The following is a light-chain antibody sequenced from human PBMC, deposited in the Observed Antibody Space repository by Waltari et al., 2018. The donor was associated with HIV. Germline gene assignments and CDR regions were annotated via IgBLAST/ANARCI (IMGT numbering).Light chain of an antibody. Sequence: DIAMTQSPESLTLALGERATITCKSSQNIIYSAKSKSYLAWYQQRAGQSPTLLIYWASTRNSVVPERFSGSRSGTDFTLTINSLQAEDVAVYYCQQYYSIPYTFGQGTKLGIE. J-gene: IGKJ2*01. CDR3: QQYYSIPYT. CDR2: WAS. CDR1: QNIIYSAKSKSY. V-gene: IGKV4-1*01.